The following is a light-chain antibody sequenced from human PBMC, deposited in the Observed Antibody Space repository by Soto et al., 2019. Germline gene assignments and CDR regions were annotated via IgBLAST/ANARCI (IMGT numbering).Light chain of an antibody. CDR1: QSIGRY. Sequence: DIQMTQSPSSLSASVGDRVTITCRASQSIGRYLNWYQEKPGKAPKVVIYTASSLQSGVPSRFNGSGSGTDFTLTISRLEPEDFAMYYCQQYNSSLNTFGQGTRLEIK. V-gene: IGKV1-39*01. J-gene: IGKJ5*01. CDR2: TAS. CDR3: QQYNSSLNT.